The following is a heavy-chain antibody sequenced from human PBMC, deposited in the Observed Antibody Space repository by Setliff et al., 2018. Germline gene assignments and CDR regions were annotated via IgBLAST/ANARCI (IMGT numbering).Heavy chain of an antibody. D-gene: IGHD6-6*01. CDR1: GFTFSNHW. J-gene: IGHJ4*02. Sequence: LRLSCAASGFTFSNHWMTWVRQAPGKGLEWVANIKQDGSEKYYVESVKGRFTVSRDNAKNSLYLQMSSLRAEDTAVYYCARWTARAVDYWGQGTLFTVSS. CDR3: ARWTARAVDY. V-gene: IGHV3-7*03. CDR2: IKQDGSEK.